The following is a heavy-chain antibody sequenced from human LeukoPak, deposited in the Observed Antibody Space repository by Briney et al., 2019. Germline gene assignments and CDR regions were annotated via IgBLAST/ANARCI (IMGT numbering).Heavy chain of an antibody. CDR3: ASALYGDGWYFSY. CDR1: GGSISSSCYH. Sequence: SETLSLTCTVSGGSISSSCYHWGWIRQPPGMGLEWIGDIYYSGSTYYNPSLKSRVTISLDTSKNQFSLKLSSVTAADTAVYYCASALYGDGWYFSYWGQGTLVTVSS. J-gene: IGHJ4*02. V-gene: IGHV4-39*01. D-gene: IGHD6-19*01. CDR2: IYYSGST.